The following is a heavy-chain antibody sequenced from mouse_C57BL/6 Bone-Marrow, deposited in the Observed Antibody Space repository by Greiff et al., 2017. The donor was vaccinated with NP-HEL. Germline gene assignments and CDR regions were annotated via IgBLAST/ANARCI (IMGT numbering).Heavy chain of an antibody. J-gene: IGHJ3*01. CDR2: ISDGGSYT. V-gene: IGHV5-4*01. CDR3: ARDDGNYLAWFAY. D-gene: IGHD2-1*01. Sequence: EVKLVESGGGLVKPGGSLKLSCAASGFTFSSYAMSWVRQTPEKRLEWVATISDGGSYTYYPDNVKGRFTISRDNAKNNLYLQMSHLKSEDTAMYYCARDDGNYLAWFAYWGQGTLVTVSA. CDR1: GFTFSSYA.